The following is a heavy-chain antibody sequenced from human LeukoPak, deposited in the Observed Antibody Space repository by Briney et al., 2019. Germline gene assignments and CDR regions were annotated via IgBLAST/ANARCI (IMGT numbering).Heavy chain of an antibody. V-gene: IGHV4-30-2*01. J-gene: IGHJ4*02. CDR3: ARGYGSGSYLDFDY. D-gene: IGHD3-10*01. CDR1: GGSISSGGYY. CDR2: IYHSGST. Sequence: SETLSLTCTVSGGSISSGGYYWSWIRQPPGKGLEWIGYIYHSGSTYYNPSLKSRVTISVDRSKNQFSLKLSSVTAADTAVYYCARGYGSGSYLDFDYWGQGTLVTVSS.